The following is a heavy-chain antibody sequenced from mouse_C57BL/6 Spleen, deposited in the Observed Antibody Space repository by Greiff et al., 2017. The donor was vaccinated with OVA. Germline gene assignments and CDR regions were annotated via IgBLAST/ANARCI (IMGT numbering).Heavy chain of an antibody. V-gene: IGHV1-61*01. D-gene: IGHD1-1*01. J-gene: IGHJ2*01. CDR2: IYPSDSET. CDR3: ARGGDFITTVVEDY. CDR1: GYTFTSYW. Sequence: VQLQQPGAELVRPGSSVKLSCKASGYTFTSYWMDWVKQRPGQGLEWIGNIYPSDSETHYTQKFKDKATLTVDKSSSTAYMQLSSLTSEDSAVYYCARGGDFITTVVEDYWGQGTTLTVSS.